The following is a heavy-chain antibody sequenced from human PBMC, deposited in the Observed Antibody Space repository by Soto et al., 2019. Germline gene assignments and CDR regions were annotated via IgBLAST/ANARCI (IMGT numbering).Heavy chain of an antibody. D-gene: IGHD3-9*01. J-gene: IGHJ4*02. CDR2: TRNKANSYTT. CDR1: GFTFSDHY. CDR3: AREDILTGYYIFDY. V-gene: IGHV3-72*01. Sequence: GGSLRLSCAASGFTFSDHYMDWVRQAPGKGLEWVGRTRNKANSYTTEYAASVKGRFTISRDDSKNSLYLQMNSLKTEDTAVYYCAREDILTGYYIFDYWGQGTLVTVSS.